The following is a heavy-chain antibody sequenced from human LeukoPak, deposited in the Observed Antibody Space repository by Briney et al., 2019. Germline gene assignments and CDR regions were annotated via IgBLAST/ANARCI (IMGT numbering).Heavy chain of an antibody. V-gene: IGHV1-46*01. J-gene: IGHJ4*02. CDR3: ARDRGGSFVFDY. CDR2: INPSGGTT. Sequence: ASVNVSCKASGYTFTSYYMHWVRQAPGQGLEWMAMINPSGGTTTYAQNFQGRLSMTRDTSTSTVYMELSSLRSEDTAMYYCARDRGGSFVFDYWGQGTLVTVSS. D-gene: IGHD3-16*01. CDR1: GYTFTSYY.